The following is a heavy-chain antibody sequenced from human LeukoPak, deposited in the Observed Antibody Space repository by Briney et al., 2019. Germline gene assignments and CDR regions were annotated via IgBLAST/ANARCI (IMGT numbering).Heavy chain of an antibody. D-gene: IGHD3-22*01. J-gene: IGHJ4*02. Sequence: ASVKVSCKASGYTFTGYAMHWVRQAPGQGLEWVGWISAYNGNTNYAQKLQGRVTMTTDTSTSTAYMELRSLRSDDTAVYYCARAAVNYYDSSGNYYWGQGTLVTVSS. CDR3: ARAAVNYYDSSGNYY. V-gene: IGHV1-18*04. CDR1: GYTFTGYA. CDR2: ISAYNGNT.